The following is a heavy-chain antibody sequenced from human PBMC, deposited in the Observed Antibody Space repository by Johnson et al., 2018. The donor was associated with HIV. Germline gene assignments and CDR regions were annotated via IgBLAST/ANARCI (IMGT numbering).Heavy chain of an antibody. V-gene: IGHV3-30*04. CDR1: GFTFSSYA. CDR3: AMERMGGFDI. J-gene: IGHJ3*02. D-gene: IGHD1-26*01. Sequence: QVQLVESGGGVVQPGRSLRLSCAASGFTFSSYAMHWVRQAPGQGLEWVAVISYAGSNQYSADSVKGRFTISRDNSKKTLYVQMNSLRDEDTAVYYFAMERMGGFDIWDQGTMVTVSS. CDR2: ISYAGSNQ.